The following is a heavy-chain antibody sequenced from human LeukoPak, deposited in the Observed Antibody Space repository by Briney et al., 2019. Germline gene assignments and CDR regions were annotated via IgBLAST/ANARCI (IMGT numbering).Heavy chain of an antibody. V-gene: IGHV3-23*01. CDR1: GFTFNSYA. Sequence: PGGSLRLSCAASGFTFNSYAMIWVRQAPGKGLEWVSGISGSGGDTHYAESVKGRFTISRDNSKNTLYLQMNSLRAEDTAVYYCARRAGAYSHPYDYWGQGTLVTVSS. CDR3: ARRAGAYSHPYDY. J-gene: IGHJ4*02. D-gene: IGHD4/OR15-4a*01. CDR2: ISGSGGDT.